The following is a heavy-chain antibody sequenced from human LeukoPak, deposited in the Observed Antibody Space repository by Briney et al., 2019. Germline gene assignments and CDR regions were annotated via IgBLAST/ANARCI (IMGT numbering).Heavy chain of an antibody. J-gene: IGHJ5*02. CDR1: GGSISSYY. CDR2: IYTSGST. D-gene: IGHD3-10*01. CDR3: AGWYGSGSSNWFDP. V-gene: IGHV4-4*07. Sequence: SETLSLTCTVSGGSISSYYWSWIRQPAGKGLEWIGRIYTSGSTNYNPSLKSRVTMSVDTSKNQFSLKLSSVTAADTAVYYCAGWYGSGSSNWFDPWGQGTLVTVSS.